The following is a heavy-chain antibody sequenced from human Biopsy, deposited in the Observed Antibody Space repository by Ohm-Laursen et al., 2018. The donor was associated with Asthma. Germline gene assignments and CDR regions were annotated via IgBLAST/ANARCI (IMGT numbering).Heavy chain of an antibody. Sequence: GTLSLTCAASGFTFNNYGMTWVRQAPGKGLEWVSAISHSGLSTYYARSVQGRFTISRDNSRNILELQMNSLTAEDTAVYYCAREDLDAAMVKGYYYPMDVWGQGTTVTVSS. V-gene: IGHV3-23*01. CDR2: ISHSGLST. D-gene: IGHD5-18*01. CDR3: AREDLDAAMVKGYYYPMDV. J-gene: IGHJ6*02. CDR1: GFTFNNYG.